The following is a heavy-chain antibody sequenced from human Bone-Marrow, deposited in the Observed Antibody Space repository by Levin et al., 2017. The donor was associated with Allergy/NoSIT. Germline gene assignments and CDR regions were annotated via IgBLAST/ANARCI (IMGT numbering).Heavy chain of an antibody. Sequence: SETLSLTCTVSGGSISSYYWSWIRQPPGKGLEWIGYIYYSGSTNYNPSLKSRVTISVDTSKNQFSLKLSSVTAADTAVYYCARVRRDWVSWDYGMDVWGQGTTVTVSS. J-gene: IGHJ6*02. V-gene: IGHV4-59*01. CDR1: GGSISSYY. CDR3: ARVRRDWVSWDYGMDV. D-gene: IGHD1-26*01. CDR2: IYYSGST.